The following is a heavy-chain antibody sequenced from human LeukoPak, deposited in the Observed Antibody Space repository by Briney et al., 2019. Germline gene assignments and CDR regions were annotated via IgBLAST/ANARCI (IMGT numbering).Heavy chain of an antibody. CDR3: AKALTSKSGSSYFDY. J-gene: IGHJ4*02. V-gene: IGHV3-30*18. CDR1: GFTFSSYG. Sequence: PGGSLRLSCAASGFTFSSYGMHWVRQAPGKGLEWVAVISYDGSNKYYADSVKGRFTISRDNSKNTLYLQMNSLRAEDTAVYYCAKALTSKSGSSYFDYWGQGTLVTVSS. CDR2: ISYDGSNK. D-gene: IGHD6-13*01.